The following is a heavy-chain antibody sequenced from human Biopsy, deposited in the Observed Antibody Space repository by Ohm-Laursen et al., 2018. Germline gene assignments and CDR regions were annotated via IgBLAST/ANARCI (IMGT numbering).Heavy chain of an antibody. D-gene: IGHD4-11*01. Sequence: TLSLTCTVSGASITSYYWSWIRQPAGKGLEWIGHTYKGGNTNHNPSLKSRVTMSVNTSKKQFSLRLSSVTAADTAVYYCARDSGILNYGNFKYYHYYGMDVWGQGTKVTVSS. CDR2: TYKGGNT. V-gene: IGHV4-4*07. CDR3: ARDSGILNYGNFKYYHYYGMDV. J-gene: IGHJ6*02. CDR1: GASITSYY.